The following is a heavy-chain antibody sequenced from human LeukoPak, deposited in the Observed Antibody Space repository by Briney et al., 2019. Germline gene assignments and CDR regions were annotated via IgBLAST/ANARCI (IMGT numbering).Heavy chain of an antibody. CDR1: GGSISSYY. V-gene: IGHV4-59*12. CDR3: ARVGFAEATFAFDI. Sequence: PSETLSLTCTVSGGSISSYYWSWIRQPPGKGLEWIGYIYYSGSTNYNPSLKSRATISVDTSTNQFSLKLSSVSATDTAVYYCARVGFAEATFAFDIWGQGTLVTVSS. CDR2: IYYSGST. J-gene: IGHJ3*02. D-gene: IGHD3-10*01.